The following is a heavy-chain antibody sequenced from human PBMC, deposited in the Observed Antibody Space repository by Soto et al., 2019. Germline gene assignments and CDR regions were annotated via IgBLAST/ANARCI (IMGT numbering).Heavy chain of an antibody. Sequence: EVQLLEAGGGLVQPGGSLRLSCAATGFTFSSYAMSWVRQAPGKGLEWVSAISGSGGSTYYADSVKGGFTISRDNSKNTLSMKMNSLRAEDTAVYYCAYSSPPFDYWGQGTLVTVSS. J-gene: IGHJ4*02. CDR2: ISGSGGST. V-gene: IGHV3-23*01. CDR3: AYSSPPFDY. CDR1: GFTFSSYA. D-gene: IGHD6-13*01.